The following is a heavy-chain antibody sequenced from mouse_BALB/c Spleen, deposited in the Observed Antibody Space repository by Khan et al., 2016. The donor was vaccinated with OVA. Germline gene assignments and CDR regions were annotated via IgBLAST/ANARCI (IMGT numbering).Heavy chain of an antibody. CDR3: ARHGYVAWFAY. J-gene: IGHJ3*01. CDR2: IDPFNGGT. D-gene: IGHD2-2*01. Sequence: VQLQQSGLELMKPGASVKISCKASGYSFTSYYIHWVKQSHGKSLEWIGYIDPFNGGTSYNPKFKGKATLTVDKSSSTAYMHLSSLTSDDSAVYYCARHGYVAWFAYWGQGTLVTVSA. CDR1: GYSFTSYY. V-gene: IGHV1S135*01.